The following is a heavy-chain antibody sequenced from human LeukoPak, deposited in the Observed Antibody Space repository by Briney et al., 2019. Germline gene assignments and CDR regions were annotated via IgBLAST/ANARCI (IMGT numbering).Heavy chain of an antibody. Sequence: ASVKVSCKASGYTFTSYGISWVRQAPGQGLEWMGWINPNSGGTNYAQKFQGRVTMTRDTSITTAYMELSRLRSDDSAVYYCARDLPKVALLSSYYYYYGMDVWGQGTTVTVSS. J-gene: IGHJ6*02. CDR3: ARDLPKVALLSSYYYYYGMDV. CDR1: GYTFTSYG. D-gene: IGHD2-15*01. V-gene: IGHV1-2*02. CDR2: INPNSGGT.